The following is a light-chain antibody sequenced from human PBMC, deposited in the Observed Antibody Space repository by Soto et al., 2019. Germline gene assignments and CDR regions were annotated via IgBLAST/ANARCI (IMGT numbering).Light chain of an antibody. Sequence: QSALTQPPSVSGSPGQSVTISCTGTSSDVGKYDRVSWYQQPPGTAPKLIIYEVTNRPSGVPARFSGSQSGNTASLTISGLQAEDEADYYCSSYTSTSRYVFGAGTQLTVL. J-gene: IGLJ1*01. V-gene: IGLV2-18*02. CDR2: EVT. CDR3: SSYTSTSRYV. CDR1: SSDVGKYDR.